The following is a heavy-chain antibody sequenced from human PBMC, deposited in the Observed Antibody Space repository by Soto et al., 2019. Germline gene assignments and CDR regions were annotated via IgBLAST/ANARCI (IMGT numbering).Heavy chain of an antibody. CDR1: GYTFTSYG. Sequence: QVQLVQSGAEVKKPGASVKVSCKASGYTFTSYGISWGRQAPGQGLEWMGWISAYNGNTNYAQKLQGRVTMTRDTSTSTAYMELRSLRSDYTAVYYCARISPRFGTLPILYGDYTYFDYWGQGTLVTVSS. CDR2: ISAYNGNT. D-gene: IGHD4-17*01. V-gene: IGHV1-18*01. J-gene: IGHJ4*02. CDR3: ARISPRFGTLPILYGDYTYFDY.